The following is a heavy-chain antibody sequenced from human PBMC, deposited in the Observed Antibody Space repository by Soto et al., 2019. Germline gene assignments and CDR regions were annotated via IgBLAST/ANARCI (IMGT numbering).Heavy chain of an antibody. D-gene: IGHD3-10*01. CDR1: GYTFTSYD. CDR3: ANLYGSGSYYNLPYCYYYMDV. CDR2: MNPNSGNT. Sequence: VASVKVSCKASGYTFTSYDINWVRQATGQGLEWMGWMNPNSGNTGYAQKFQGRVTMTRNTSISTAYMELSSLRSEDTAVYYCANLYGSGSYYNLPYCYYYMDVWGKGTTVTVSS. V-gene: IGHV1-8*01. J-gene: IGHJ6*03.